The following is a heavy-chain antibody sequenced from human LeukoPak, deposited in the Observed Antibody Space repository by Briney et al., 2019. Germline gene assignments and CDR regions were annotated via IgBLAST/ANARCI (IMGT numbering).Heavy chain of an antibody. CDR2: IYPDDSDT. CDR1: EYSFPNYC. Sequence: GESLKISCKHSEYSFPNYCIGWVRQMPGKGLEWMGIIYPDDSDTRYSPSFQGQVTISADKSISTAYLQWSSLKASDTAMYYCARRRGYYGSGSYGKNYYYYYMDVWGKGTTVTISS. V-gene: IGHV5-51*01. D-gene: IGHD3-10*01. J-gene: IGHJ6*03. CDR3: ARRRGYYGSGSYGKNYYYYYMDV.